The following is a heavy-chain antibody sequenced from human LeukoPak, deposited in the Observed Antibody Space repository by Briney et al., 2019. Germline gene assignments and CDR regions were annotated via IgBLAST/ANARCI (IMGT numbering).Heavy chain of an antibody. V-gene: IGHV3-23*01. CDR1: GFTSNNYA. CDR2: ISSTGNTT. Sequence: GGYLRFYCTASGFTSNNYAMNWGRQVSGKGLQWSSYISSTGNTTYYAASVKGRFTISRDNSKSTLYLQMSSLRAEDTAVYHCAKRQRFYFDSWGQGTLVTVSS. J-gene: IGHJ4*02. CDR3: AKRQRFYFDS.